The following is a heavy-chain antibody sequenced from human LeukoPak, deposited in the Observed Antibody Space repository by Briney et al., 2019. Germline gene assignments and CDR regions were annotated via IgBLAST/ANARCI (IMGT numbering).Heavy chain of an antibody. J-gene: IGHJ4*02. CDR3: ASEHYDFWSGYLTPPSNY. CDR2: IYYSGST. CDR1: GGSISSGDYY. V-gene: IGHV4-39*02. Sequence: SQTLSLTCTVSGGSISSGDYYWSWIRQPPGKGLEWIGSIYYSGSTYYNPSLKSRVTISVDTSKNQFSLKLTSVTAADTAVYYCASEHYDFWSGYLTPPSNYWGQGTLVTVSS. D-gene: IGHD3-3*01.